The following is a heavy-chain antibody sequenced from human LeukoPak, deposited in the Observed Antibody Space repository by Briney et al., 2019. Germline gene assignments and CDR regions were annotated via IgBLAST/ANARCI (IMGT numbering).Heavy chain of an antibody. CDR2: ISGSGGST. CDR3: AKGHYDILTGYPTYYFDY. CDR1: GFTFSSYA. J-gene: IGHJ4*02. Sequence: PGGSLRLSCAASGFTFSSYAMSWVRQAPGKGLEWVSAISGSGGSTYYADSVKGRFTISRDNSKNTLYLQMNSLRAEDTAVYYCAKGHYDILTGYPTYYFDYWGQGTLVTVSS. V-gene: IGHV3-23*01. D-gene: IGHD3-9*01.